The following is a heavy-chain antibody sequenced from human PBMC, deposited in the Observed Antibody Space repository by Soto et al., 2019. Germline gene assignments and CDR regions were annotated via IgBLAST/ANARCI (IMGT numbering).Heavy chain of an antibody. V-gene: IGHV4-34*01. D-gene: IGHD1-26*01. J-gene: IGHJ3*02. Sequence: QVQLQQWGAGLLKPSETLSLTCAVDGGSFSGYYWTWIRQPPGKRLQWIGDINHNGVSTYNPSLESRVTISLATSQNQFSLKLTSVSAADTAVFYCARRSPGRTYAFHIWGQGTVVTVSS. CDR3: ARRSPGRTYAFHI. CDR2: INHNGVS. CDR1: GGSFSGYY.